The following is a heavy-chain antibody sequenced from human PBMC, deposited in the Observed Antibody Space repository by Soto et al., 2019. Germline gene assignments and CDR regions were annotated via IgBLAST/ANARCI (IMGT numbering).Heavy chain of an antibody. V-gene: IGHV4-31*03. CDR3: ARARDGYNAPFDY. D-gene: IGHD5-12*01. J-gene: IGHJ4*02. CDR1: GGSISSGGYY. CDR2: IYYSGST. Sequence: PSETLSLTCTVSGGSISSGGYYWSWIRQHPGKGLEWIGYIYYSGSTYYNPSLKSRVTISVDTSKNQFSLKLSSVTAADTAVYYCARARDGYNAPFDYWGQGTPVTVSS.